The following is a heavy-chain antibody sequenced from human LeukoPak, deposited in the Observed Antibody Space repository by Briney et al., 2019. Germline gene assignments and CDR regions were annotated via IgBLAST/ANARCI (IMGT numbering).Heavy chain of an antibody. CDR1: GGSISSGGYY. CDR3: ARSAAGYYFDY. V-gene: IGHV4-31*03. CDR2: IYYSGST. D-gene: IGHD6-13*01. Sequence: SSETLSLTCTVSGGSISSGGYYWSWIRQHPGKGLEWIGYIYYSGSTYYNPSLKSRVTISVDTSKNQFSLKLSSATAADTAVYYCARSAAGYYFDYWGQGTLVTVSS. J-gene: IGHJ4*02.